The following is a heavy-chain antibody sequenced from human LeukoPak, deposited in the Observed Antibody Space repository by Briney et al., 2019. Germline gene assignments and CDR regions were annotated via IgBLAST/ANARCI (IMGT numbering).Heavy chain of an antibody. J-gene: IGHJ4*02. CDR2: IRTRTNRYAT. D-gene: IGHD3-10*01. CDR3: TRLDYGSDY. V-gene: IGHV3-73*01. Sequence: GGSLKLSCAASGFTFSVSAIHWVRQASGKGLEWVGRIRTRTNRYATAYAAAVKGRFTVSRDDSKNTAYLQMNSLKTEDTAVYYCTRLDYGSDYWGQGTQVIVSS. CDR1: GFTFSVSA.